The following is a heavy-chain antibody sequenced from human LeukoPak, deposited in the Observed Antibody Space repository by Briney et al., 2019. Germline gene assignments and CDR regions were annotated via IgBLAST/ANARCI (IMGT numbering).Heavy chain of an antibody. Sequence: GGSLRLSCEGSGFTFSNYWMGWVRQAPGKGLQWVANIKTDGSEKYYVDPVKGRFTISRDNAKNSLYLQMNSLRAEDTAVYYCATYSSLNRREFQYWGQGTLLTVSS. V-gene: IGHV3-7*01. J-gene: IGHJ1*01. CDR3: ATYSSLNRREFQY. CDR1: GFTFSNYW. D-gene: IGHD3-22*01. CDR2: IKTDGSEK.